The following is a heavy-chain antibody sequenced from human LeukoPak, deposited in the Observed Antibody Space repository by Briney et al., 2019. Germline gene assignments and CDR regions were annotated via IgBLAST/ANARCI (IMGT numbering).Heavy chain of an antibody. D-gene: IGHD5/OR15-5a*01. J-gene: IGHJ6*02. V-gene: IGHV1-46*04. CDR2: INPSGGST. CDR3: ARDEFVSPDYYYYGMDV. Sequence: ASVKVSCKASGYTFTSYHMHSVRQAPGQRREWMGIINPSGGSTSYAQKLQGRVTMTRDTSTSTVYMELSSLRSEDTAVYYCARDEFVSPDYYYYGMDVWGQGTTVTVSS. CDR1: GYTFTSYH.